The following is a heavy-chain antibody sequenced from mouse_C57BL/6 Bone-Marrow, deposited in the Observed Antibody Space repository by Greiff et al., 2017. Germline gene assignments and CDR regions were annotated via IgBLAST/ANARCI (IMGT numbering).Heavy chain of an antibody. Sequence: VQRVESGPGLVAPSQSLSITCTVSGFSLTSYGVDWVRQSPGKGLEWLGVIWGVGSTNYNSALKSRLSISKDNSKSQVFLKMNSLQTDDTDMYYCASLLLRGAMDYWGQGTSVTVSS. CDR2: IWGVGST. CDR1: GFSLTSYG. CDR3: ASLLLRGAMDY. J-gene: IGHJ4*01. V-gene: IGHV2-6*01. D-gene: IGHD1-1*01.